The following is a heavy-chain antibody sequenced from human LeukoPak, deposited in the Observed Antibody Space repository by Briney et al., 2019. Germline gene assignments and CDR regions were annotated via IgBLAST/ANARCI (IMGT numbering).Heavy chain of an antibody. CDR1: GFTFEDYA. CDR3: AKDLSTSGWIFDY. Sequence: PGGSLRLSCAASGFTFEDYAMHWVRQAPGKGLEWVSVISWDGATAYYADSVKGRFTISRDNSKNSLYLQMNSLRTEDTALYYCAKDLSTSGWIFDYWGQGTLVTVSS. CDR2: ISWDGATA. V-gene: IGHV3-43*02. J-gene: IGHJ4*02. D-gene: IGHD6-19*01.